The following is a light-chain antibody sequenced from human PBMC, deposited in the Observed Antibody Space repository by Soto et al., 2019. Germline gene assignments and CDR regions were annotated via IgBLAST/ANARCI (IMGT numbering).Light chain of an antibody. CDR1: QSVLYSSNNKNC. J-gene: IGKJ3*01. Sequence: DIVMTQSPDSLSVSLGERATINCKSSQSVLYSSNNKNCLAWYQQKPGQSPKLLIYWASTRESGVPDRFSGSGCGTDFTLTISSLQAEDVAVYYCQQCYNTLSFGPGTKVDI. CDR2: WAS. CDR3: QQCYNTLS. V-gene: IGKV4-1*01.